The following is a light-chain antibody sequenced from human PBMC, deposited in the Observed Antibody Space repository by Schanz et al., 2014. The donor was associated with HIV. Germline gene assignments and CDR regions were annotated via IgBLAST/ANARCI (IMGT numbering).Light chain of an antibody. J-gene: IGKJ3*01. CDR1: QNIGKW. CDR2: DAS. Sequence: DVQMTQSPTTLSASVGDRVTITCRASQNIGKWLTWYQQKPGKAPKLLIYDASNLETGVPSRFSGSGSGTDFTFTISSLQPEDIATYYCQQYDNLPFTFGPGTKVDIK. V-gene: IGKV1-33*01. CDR3: QQYDNLPFT.